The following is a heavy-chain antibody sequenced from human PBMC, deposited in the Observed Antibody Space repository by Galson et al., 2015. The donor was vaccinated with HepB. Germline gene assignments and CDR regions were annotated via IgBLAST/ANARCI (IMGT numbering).Heavy chain of an antibody. V-gene: IGHV3-7*03. CDR3: FSRQSDY. CDR2: IKPEGIEK. D-gene: IGHD6-19*01. Sequence: SLRLSCAASGLTFSSHWMTWVRQAPGKGLEWVANIKPEGIEKFYVDSVKGRLTISRDNAKNSLYLQMSSLRAEDTAVYYCFSRQSDYWGQGTLVTVSS. J-gene: IGHJ4*02. CDR1: GLTFSSHW.